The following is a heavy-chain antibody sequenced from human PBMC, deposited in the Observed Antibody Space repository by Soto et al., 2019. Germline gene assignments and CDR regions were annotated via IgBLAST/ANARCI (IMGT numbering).Heavy chain of an antibody. CDR2: ISAYNGNT. D-gene: IGHD3-10*01. J-gene: IGHJ6*02. CDR1: GYTFTSYG. V-gene: IGHV1-18*04. CDR3: AGGFGNYYYYYGMDV. Sequence: QVQLVQSGAEVKKPGASVKVSCKASGYTFTSYGISWVRQAHGQGLEWMGWISAYNGNTNYAQKLQGRVTMTTDTSTSTAYMELRSLRSDDTAVYYCAGGFGNYYYYYGMDVWGQGTTVTVSS.